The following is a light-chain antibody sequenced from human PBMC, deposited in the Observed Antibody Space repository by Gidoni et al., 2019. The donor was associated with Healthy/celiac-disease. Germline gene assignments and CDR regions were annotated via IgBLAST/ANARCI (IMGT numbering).Light chain of an antibody. Sequence: SVKLTCTLSSGHSSYAIAWHQQQPEKGPRYLMKLNSDGSHSKGDGIPDRFSGSSSGAERYLTISSLQSEDEADYYCQTWGTGIRVFGTGTKVTVL. CDR2: LNSDGSH. CDR3: QTWGTGIRV. J-gene: IGLJ1*01. V-gene: IGLV4-69*01. CDR1: SGHSSYA.